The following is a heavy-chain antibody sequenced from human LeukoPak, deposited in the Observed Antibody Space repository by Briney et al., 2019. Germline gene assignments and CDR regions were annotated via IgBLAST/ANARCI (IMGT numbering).Heavy chain of an antibody. Sequence: GASVKVSCKASGGTFSSYAISWVRQAPGQGLEWMGRIIPILGIANYAQKFQGRVTITADKSTSTAYMELSSLRSEDTAAYYCARDRSIQLWLSSPYYYGMDVWGQGTTVTVSS. CDR2: IIPILGIA. D-gene: IGHD5-18*01. CDR3: ARDRSIQLWLSSPYYYGMDV. CDR1: GGTFSSYA. V-gene: IGHV1-69*04. J-gene: IGHJ6*02.